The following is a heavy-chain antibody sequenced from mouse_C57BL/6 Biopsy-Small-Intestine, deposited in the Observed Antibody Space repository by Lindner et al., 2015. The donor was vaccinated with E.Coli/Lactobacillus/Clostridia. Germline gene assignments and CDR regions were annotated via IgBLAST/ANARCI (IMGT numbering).Heavy chain of an antibody. J-gene: IGHJ4*01. Sequence: SVKVSCKASGYTFTSYDINWVRQATGQGLEWMGWMNPNSSNTGYAQKFQGRVTMTRNTSISTAYMELSSLRSEDTAVYYCARGYCSGGSCFNWFDPWGQGTLVTVSS. CDR2: MNPNSSNT. CDR3: ARGYCSGGSCFNWFDP. V-gene: IGHV1-81*01. CDR1: GYTFTSYD. D-gene: IGHD1-1*02.